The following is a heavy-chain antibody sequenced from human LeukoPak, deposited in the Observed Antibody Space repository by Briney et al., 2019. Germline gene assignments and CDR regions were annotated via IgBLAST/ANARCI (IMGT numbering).Heavy chain of an antibody. V-gene: IGHV3-48*01. CDR1: GFTFSSYS. CDR2: ISSSSSTI. D-gene: IGHD6-13*01. Sequence: PGGSLRLSCAASGFTFSSYSMNWVRQAPGKGLEWVSYISSSSSTIYYADSVKGRFTISRDNAKNSPYLQMNSLRAEDTAVYYCARDSRAAGISDLRAYWGQGTLVTVSS. CDR3: ARDSRAAGISDLRAY. J-gene: IGHJ4*02.